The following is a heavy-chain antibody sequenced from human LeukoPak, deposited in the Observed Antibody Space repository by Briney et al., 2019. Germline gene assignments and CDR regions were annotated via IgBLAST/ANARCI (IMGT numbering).Heavy chain of an antibody. CDR3: ARGTNEYPGSDY. D-gene: IGHD1-14*01. Sequence: PGGSLRLSCAASGFTFSSYGMHWVRQAPGKGLEWVANIDQDGSEKHYVDSVKGRFTISRDNAKNSVFLEMNSLRAEDTAVYYCARGTNEYPGSDYWGQGTLVTVSS. V-gene: IGHV3-7*01. J-gene: IGHJ4*02. CDR2: IDQDGSEK. CDR1: GFTFSSYG.